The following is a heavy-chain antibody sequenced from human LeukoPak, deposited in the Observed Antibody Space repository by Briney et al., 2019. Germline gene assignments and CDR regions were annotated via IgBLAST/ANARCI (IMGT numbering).Heavy chain of an antibody. Sequence: PSETLSLTCTVSGGSISSYYWSWIRQPPGKGLEWIGYIYYSGSTNYNPSLKSRVTISVDTSKNQFSLKLSSVTAADTAVYYCARHPAPDYYDSSGYSEGAFDIWGQGTMVTVSS. V-gene: IGHV4-59*08. D-gene: IGHD3-22*01. CDR2: IYYSGST. CDR3: ARHPAPDYYDSSGYSEGAFDI. CDR1: GGSISSYY. J-gene: IGHJ3*02.